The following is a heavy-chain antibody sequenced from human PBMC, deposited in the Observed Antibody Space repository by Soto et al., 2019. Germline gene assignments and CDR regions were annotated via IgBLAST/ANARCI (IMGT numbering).Heavy chain of an antibody. CDR1: GHTFTSYG. Sequence: GASVKVSCKASGHTFTSYGISWVRQAPGQGLEWMGWISAYNGNTNYAQKLQGRVTMTTDTSTSTAYMELRSLRSDDTAVYYCARRVVVPAASRGPYYYYYYYMDVWGKGTTVTVSS. CDR2: ISAYNGNT. V-gene: IGHV1-18*01. CDR3: ARRVVVPAASRGPYYYYYYYMDV. D-gene: IGHD2-2*01. J-gene: IGHJ6*03.